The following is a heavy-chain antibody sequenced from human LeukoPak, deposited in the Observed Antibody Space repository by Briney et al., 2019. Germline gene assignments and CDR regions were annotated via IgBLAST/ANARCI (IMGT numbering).Heavy chain of an antibody. CDR3: AKSYYDSSGYYPIGYNWFDP. Sequence: PSETLSLTCTVSGGSISSYYWSWIRQPPGKGLEWIGYIYYSGSTNYNPSLKSRVTISVDTSKNQFSLKLSSVTAADTAVYYCAKSYYDSSGYYPIGYNWFDPWGQGTLVTVSS. J-gene: IGHJ5*02. CDR2: IYYSGST. CDR1: GGSISSYY. D-gene: IGHD3-22*01. V-gene: IGHV4-59*01.